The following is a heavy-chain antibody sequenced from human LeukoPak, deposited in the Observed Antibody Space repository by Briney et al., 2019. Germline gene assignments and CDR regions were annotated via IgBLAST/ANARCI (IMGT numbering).Heavy chain of an antibody. J-gene: IGHJ4*02. V-gene: IGHV3-30*18. CDR1: GFTFSSYG. D-gene: IGHD6-13*01. Sequence: GRSLRLSCAASGFTFSSYGMHWVRQAPGKGLEWVAVISYDGSNKYYADSVKGRFTISRDNSKNTLYLQMNSLRAEDTAVYYCAKDKWKQQLRYFDHWGQGTLVTVSS. CDR2: ISYDGSNK. CDR3: AKDKWKQQLRYFDH.